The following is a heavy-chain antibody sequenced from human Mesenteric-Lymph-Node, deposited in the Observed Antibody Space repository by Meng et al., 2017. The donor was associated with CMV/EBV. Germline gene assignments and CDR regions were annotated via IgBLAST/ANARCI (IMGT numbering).Heavy chain of an antibody. CDR3: ARISGGSPVNAFDI. CDR1: GYSVSSDSY. D-gene: IGHD3-10*01. Sequence: LSCRVSGYSVSSDSYWGWIRQPPGKGLDWIGTVYRSGSTYSNPSLKSRVTISVDTPKNKFSLKLSSVTAADTAVYHCARISGGSPVNAFDIWGQGAMVTVS. CDR2: VYRSGST. J-gene: IGHJ3*02. V-gene: IGHV4-38-2*01.